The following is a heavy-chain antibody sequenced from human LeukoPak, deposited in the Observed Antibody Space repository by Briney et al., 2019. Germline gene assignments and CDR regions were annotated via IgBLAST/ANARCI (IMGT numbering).Heavy chain of an antibody. CDR2: IYYSGST. J-gene: IGHJ4*02. CDR3: ARARLAAAGIKTFDY. CDR1: GGSVSSGSYY. D-gene: IGHD6-13*01. Sequence: PSETLSLTCTVSGGSVSSGSYYWRWIRQPPGKGLEWIGYIYYSGSTNYNPSLKSRVTISVDTSKNQFSLKLSSVTAADTAVYYCARARLAAAGIKTFDYWGQGTLVTVSS. V-gene: IGHV4-61*01.